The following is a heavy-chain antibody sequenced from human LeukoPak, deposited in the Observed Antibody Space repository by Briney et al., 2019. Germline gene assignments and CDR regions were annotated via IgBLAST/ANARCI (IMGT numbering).Heavy chain of an antibody. CDR1: GFTFSNYG. D-gene: IGHD1-26*01. V-gene: IGHV3-74*01. CDR3: ARVRWELLPDY. J-gene: IGHJ4*02. Sequence: GGSLRLSCAASGFTFSNYGMSWVRQAPGKGLEWVSRINSDGSSTSYADSVKGRFTISRDNAKNTLYLQMNSLRAEDTAVYYCARVRWELLPDYWGQGTLVTVSS. CDR2: INSDGSST.